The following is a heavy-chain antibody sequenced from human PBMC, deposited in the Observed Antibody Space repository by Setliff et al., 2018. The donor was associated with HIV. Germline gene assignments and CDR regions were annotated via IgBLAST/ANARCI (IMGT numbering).Heavy chain of an antibody. CDR2: IWYNGGKT. CDR1: GFTFSFYG. Sequence: GGSLRLSCAASGFTFSFYGMHWFRQDPGKWLEWVAFIWYNGGKTYYADSVQGRFTISRDTPNHMVYLQMNNLRPEDTALYYYANDSEAGAVKCYYMAVWGRGTTDATSS. J-gene: IGHJ6*03. D-gene: IGHD6-13*01. V-gene: IGHV3-30*02. CDR3: ANDSEAGAVKCYYMAV.